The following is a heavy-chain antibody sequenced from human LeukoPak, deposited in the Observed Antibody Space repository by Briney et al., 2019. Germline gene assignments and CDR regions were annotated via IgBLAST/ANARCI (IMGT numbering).Heavy chain of an antibody. CDR3: ARDKAQSYGGYFAP. D-gene: IGHD5-12*01. J-gene: IGHJ5*02. CDR2: IANGNS. V-gene: IGHV4-59*01. Sequence: SETLSLTCSVAGGSISTYYWNWIRQTPGKGLEWIGHIANGNSDYNPSLKSRVIISVDTSKNQFSLKLAAVTAADTAMYYCARDKAQSYGGYFAPWGQGAWLSSP. CDR1: GGSISTYY.